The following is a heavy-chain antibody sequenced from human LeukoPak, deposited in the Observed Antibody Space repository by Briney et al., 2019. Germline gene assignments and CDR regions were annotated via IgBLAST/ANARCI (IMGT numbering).Heavy chain of an antibody. CDR3: ARVGTMVRGLDC. D-gene: IGHD3-10*01. V-gene: IGHV3-7*01. CDR2: IKQDGSEK. J-gene: IGHJ4*02. CDR1: GFTFRSYW. Sequence: PGGSPRLSCAASGFTFRSYWMSWVRQAPGKGLEWVANIKQDGSEKYYVESVKGRFTISRDNAKKSLYLQMNSLRAEDTAVYYCARVGTMVRGLDCWGQGTLVTVSS.